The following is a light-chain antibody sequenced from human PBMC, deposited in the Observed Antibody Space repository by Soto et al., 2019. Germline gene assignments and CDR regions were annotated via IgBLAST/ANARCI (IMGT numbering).Light chain of an antibody. CDR3: QQYNNWPWT. CDR1: QSVSSN. Sequence: EIVMTQSPATLSVSPGERATLSCRASQSVSSNLAWYQQKPGQAPRLLIYGASTRATGIPARFRGSGSGTAFTLTISRLQSEDFAVYYCQQYNNWPWTFGQGTKVESK. CDR2: GAS. J-gene: IGKJ1*01. V-gene: IGKV3-15*01.